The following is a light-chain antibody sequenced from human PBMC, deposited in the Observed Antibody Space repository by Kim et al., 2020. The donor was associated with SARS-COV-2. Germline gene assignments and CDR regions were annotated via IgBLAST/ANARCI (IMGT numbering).Light chain of an antibody. CDR2: EVT. CDR3: SSYAGNNNYV. Sequence: QSALTQPPSASGSLGQSVTISCTGTSSDVGAYNYVAWYQQHSGKAPKLMIYEVTKRPSGVPDRFSASKSGNTASLTVSGLQADDEADYYCSSYAGNNNYVFGSGTKVTVL. J-gene: IGLJ1*01. CDR1: SSDVGAYNY. V-gene: IGLV2-8*01.